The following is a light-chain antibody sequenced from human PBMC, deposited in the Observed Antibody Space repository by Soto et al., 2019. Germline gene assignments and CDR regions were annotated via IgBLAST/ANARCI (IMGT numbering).Light chain of an antibody. V-gene: IGKV3-20*01. Sequence: EIVLTQSPGTLSLSPGERATLSCRASQSVSSSYLAWYQQKPGQAPRLLIYGASSRATGIPDGFSGSGSGTDFTLTISRLEPEDFAMYYCQQYGSSLITFGQGTRLEIK. CDR3: QQYGSSLIT. CDR2: GAS. J-gene: IGKJ5*01. CDR1: QSVSSSY.